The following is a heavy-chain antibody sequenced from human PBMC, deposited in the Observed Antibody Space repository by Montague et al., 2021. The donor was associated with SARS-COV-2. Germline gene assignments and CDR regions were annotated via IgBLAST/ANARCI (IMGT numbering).Heavy chain of an antibody. Sequence: ETLSLTCTVSGGSITSYYWTWIRQPPGKGLEWVGRIYYSGCTNYNPSLKSRVTISVDTSKNQFSLKLSSVTAADTAVYYCARTGLGAYDILTGYTVNAFDMWGQGTMVTVSS. V-gene: IGHV4-59*01. CDR3: ARTGLGAYDILTGYTVNAFDM. CDR2: IYYSGCT. D-gene: IGHD3-9*01. J-gene: IGHJ3*02. CDR1: GGSITSYY.